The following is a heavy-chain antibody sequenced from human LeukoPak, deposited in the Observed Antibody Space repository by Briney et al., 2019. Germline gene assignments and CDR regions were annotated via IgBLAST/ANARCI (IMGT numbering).Heavy chain of an antibody. V-gene: IGHV4-34*01. J-gene: IGHJ4*02. CDR1: GGSFSGYY. D-gene: IGHD6-13*01. CDR2: INHSGST. Sequence: SETLSLTCAVYGGSFSGYYWSWIRQPPGKGLEWIGEINHSGSTNYNPSLKSRVTISVDTSKNQFSLKLSSVTAADTAVYYCARVGSAAAGLWGRGTLVTVSS. CDR3: ARVGSAAAGL.